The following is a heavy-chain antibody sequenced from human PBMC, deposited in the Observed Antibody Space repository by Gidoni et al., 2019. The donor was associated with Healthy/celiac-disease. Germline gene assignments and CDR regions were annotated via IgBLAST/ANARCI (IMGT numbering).Heavy chain of an antibody. D-gene: IGHD3-10*01. J-gene: IGHJ4*02. CDR2: VRNKTYGETT. Sequence: EVQLVEAGGGLVQPGRSLRLSCTTSGLSFSDHSVGWCRQAPGKGQEWVGFVRNKTYGETTEYAASVKGRFTVSRDDSKNIAYLQMISLKTEDTAVYYCSKRGSTSDYFDYWGQGTLVTVSS. V-gene: IGHV3-49*03. CDR3: SKRGSTSDYFDY. CDR1: GLSFSDHS.